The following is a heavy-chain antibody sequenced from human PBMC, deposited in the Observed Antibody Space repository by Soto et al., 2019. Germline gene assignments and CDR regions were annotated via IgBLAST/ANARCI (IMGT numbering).Heavy chain of an antibody. Sequence: PSETLSLTCTVSGGSTSSGDYYWSWIRQPPGKGLEWIGYIYHRGNTYYNPSLKSRLIISVDTSRNQFSLNLGSVTAEDTATYFCAKDGHCNGGSCYLYYLDYWGQGTPVTVSS. J-gene: IGHJ4*02. D-gene: IGHD2-15*01. CDR1: GGSTSSGDYY. CDR3: AKDGHCNGGSCYLYYLDY. CDR2: IYHRGNT. V-gene: IGHV4-30-4*01.